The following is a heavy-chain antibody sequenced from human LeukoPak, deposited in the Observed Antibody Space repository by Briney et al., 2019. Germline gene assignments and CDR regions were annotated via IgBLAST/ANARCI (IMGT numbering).Heavy chain of an antibody. V-gene: IGHV4-61*01. CDR1: GGSVSSGSYY. D-gene: IGHD2-21*02. CDR3: ARARSAYCGGDCYSFAFDI. J-gene: IGHJ3*02. Sequence: SETLSLTCTVSGGSVSSGSYYWSWIRQPPGKGLEWIGYIYYSGSTNYNPSLKSRVTISVGTSKNQFSLKLSSVTAADTAVYYCARARSAYCGGDCYSFAFDIWGQGTMVTVSS. CDR2: IYYSGST.